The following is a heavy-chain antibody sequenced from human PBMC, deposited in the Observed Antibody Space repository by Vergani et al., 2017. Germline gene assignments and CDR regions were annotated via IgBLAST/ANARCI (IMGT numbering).Heavy chain of an antibody. J-gene: IGHJ6*02. V-gene: IGHV3-15*07. Sequence: EVQLVESGGGLVKPGGSLRLSCVASGFSFRNAWMNWVRRTPGKGLEWVGRIKSTFDRGTTDYAAAVKGRFTISRDDSKNTLFLQMNGLKTEDIGVYYFTTDSRYCGYGSCYWPRDHHYYGIDGWGQGATVTVSS. CDR3: TTDSRYCGYGSCYWPRDHHYYGIDG. D-gene: IGHD3-10*01. CDR1: GFSFRNAW. CDR2: IKSTFDRGTT.